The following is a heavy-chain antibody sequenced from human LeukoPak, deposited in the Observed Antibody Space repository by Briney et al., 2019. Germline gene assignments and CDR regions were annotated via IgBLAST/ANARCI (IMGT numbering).Heavy chain of an antibody. CDR3: ARDSQYRVFDI. Sequence: PGGSLRLSCAASGFTLSSYDMHWVRQVTGKGLEWVSGIGLAGDTYYLGPVKGRFTISRENAKNSLYLQMNSLRAGDTAVYYCARDSQYRVFDIWGQGTMVTVSS. CDR1: GFTLSSYD. D-gene: IGHD3-16*02. V-gene: IGHV3-13*04. CDR2: IGLAGDT. J-gene: IGHJ3*02.